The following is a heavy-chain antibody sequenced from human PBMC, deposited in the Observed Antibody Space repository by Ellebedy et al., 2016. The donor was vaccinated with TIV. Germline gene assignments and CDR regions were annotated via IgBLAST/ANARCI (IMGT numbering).Heavy chain of an antibody. Sequence: SVKVSCKASGGTSNNYAINWVRQAPGQGLEWMGGIIPIFSTPNYAQKFQDRVTITADESTSTTYMALSSLTSEDTAVYYCARARDYSHGGRNPIYFFDSWGQGTLVTVSS. CDR2: IIPIFSTP. CDR3: ARARDYSHGGRNPIYFFDS. J-gene: IGHJ4*02. V-gene: IGHV1-69*13. D-gene: IGHD2-15*01. CDR1: GGTSNNYA.